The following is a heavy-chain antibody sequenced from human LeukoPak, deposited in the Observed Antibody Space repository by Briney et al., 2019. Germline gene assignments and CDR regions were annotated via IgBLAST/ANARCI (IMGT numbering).Heavy chain of an antibody. CDR2: IYSGGST. D-gene: IGHD3-22*01. CDR3: ARSSGYPYDWFDP. Sequence: GGSLRLSCAASGFTFSSYAMSWVRQAPGKGLEWVSVIYSGGSTYYADSVKGRFTISRDNSKNTPYLQMNSLRAEDTAVYYCARSSGYPYDWFDPWGQGTLVTVSS. J-gene: IGHJ5*02. V-gene: IGHV3-53*01. CDR1: GFTFSSYA.